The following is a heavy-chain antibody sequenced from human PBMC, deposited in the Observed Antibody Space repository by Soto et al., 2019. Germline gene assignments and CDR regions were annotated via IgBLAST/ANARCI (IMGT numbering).Heavy chain of an antibody. CDR2: IYYSGST. CDR1: GGSISSGDYY. V-gene: IGHV4-61*08. J-gene: IGHJ4*02. CDR3: ARRYGASFDY. D-gene: IGHD4-17*01. Sequence: LPETLSLTCTVSGGSISSGDYYWSWIRQPPGKGLEWIGYIYYSGSTNYNPSLKSRVTISVDTSKNQFSLKLSSVTAADTAVYYCARRYGASFDYWGQGTLVTVSS.